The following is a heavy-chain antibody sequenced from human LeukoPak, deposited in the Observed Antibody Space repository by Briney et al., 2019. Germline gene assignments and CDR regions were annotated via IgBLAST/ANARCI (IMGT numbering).Heavy chain of an antibody. CDR1: GFTFSSYA. D-gene: IGHD6-6*01. V-gene: IGHV3-23*01. CDR3: AKGSSSSRPYCFDF. J-gene: IGHJ4*02. CDR2: ITDSGGST. Sequence: PGGSLRLSCAASGFTFSSYAMSWVRQAPGKGLEWVSAITDSGGSTYHADSVKGRFTISRDNSKNTLFLQMNSLRVEDTAIYYCAKGSSSSRPYCFDFWGQGTLVTVSS.